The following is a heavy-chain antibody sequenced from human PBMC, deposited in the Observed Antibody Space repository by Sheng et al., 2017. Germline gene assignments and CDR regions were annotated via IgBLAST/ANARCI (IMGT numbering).Heavy chain of an antibody. J-gene: IGHJ4*02. V-gene: IGHV3-30*02. D-gene: IGHD1-7*01. CDR2: IRYDGSNK. CDR1: GFTFSSYG. Sequence: QVQLVESGGGVVQPGGSLRLSCAASGFTFSSYGMHWVRQAPGKGLEWVAFIRYDGSNKYYADSVKGRFTISRDNSKNTLYLQMNSLRAEDTAVYYCAKSAGTTDYWGQGTLVTVSS. CDR3: AKSAGTTDY.